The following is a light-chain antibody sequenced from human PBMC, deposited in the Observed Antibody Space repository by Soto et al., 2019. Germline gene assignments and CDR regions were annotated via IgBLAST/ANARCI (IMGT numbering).Light chain of an antibody. V-gene: IGKV1-39*01. CDR1: QSISSY. CDR3: QQSYSTPPT. CDR2: AAS. Sequence: DIQMTQSPSSLSASVGERVTITCRASQSISSYLNWYQQKPGKAPKLLIYAASSLQSGVPSMFSGSGSGTDFTLTISSLQPEDFATYYCQQSYSTPPTFGQGTKLEIK. J-gene: IGKJ2*01.